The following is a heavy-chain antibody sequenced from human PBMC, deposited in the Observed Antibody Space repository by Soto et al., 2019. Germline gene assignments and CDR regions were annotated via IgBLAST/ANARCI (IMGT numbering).Heavy chain of an antibody. CDR1: GFTFSSYW. CDR2: INTDGSST. J-gene: IGHJ4*02. CDR3: ARDHPDDFYTTTFDH. Sequence: GGSLRLSCAASGFTFSSYWMHWVRQAPGKGLVWVSRINTDGSSTNYADSVKGRFTISRDNAKNTLYLQMNSLRAEDTAVYYCARDHPDDFYTTTFDHWGQGTLVTVSS. D-gene: IGHD3-3*01. V-gene: IGHV3-74*01.